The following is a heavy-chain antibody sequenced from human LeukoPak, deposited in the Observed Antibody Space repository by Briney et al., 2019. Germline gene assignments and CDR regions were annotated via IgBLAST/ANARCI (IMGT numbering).Heavy chain of an antibody. CDR3: ARHGHSSAWSPFDY. D-gene: IGHD6-19*01. Sequence: SETLSLTCTVSGGSISSYYWSWIRQPPGKGLEWIGYIYYSGSTNYNPSLKSRVTISVDTSKNQFSLKLSSVTAADTAVYYCARHGHSSAWSPFDYWGQGTLVTVSA. J-gene: IGHJ4*02. CDR2: IYYSGST. V-gene: IGHV4-59*01. CDR1: GGSISSYY.